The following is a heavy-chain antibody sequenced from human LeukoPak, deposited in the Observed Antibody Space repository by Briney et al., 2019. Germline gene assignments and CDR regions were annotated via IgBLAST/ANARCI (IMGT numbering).Heavy chain of an antibody. CDR3: ARDRPYNNYDYVWGSYRSIDY. CDR2: ISAYSGNT. Sequence: ASVKVSCKASGYTFTSYCIRWVRQAPGQGLEWMGWISAYSGNTNYAQKLQGRVTMTTDTSTSPAYMELRSLRSDDTAVYYCARDRPYNNYDYVWGSYRSIDYWGQGPWSPSPQ. CDR1: GYTFTSYC. J-gene: IGHJ4*02. V-gene: IGHV1-18*01. D-gene: IGHD3-16*02.